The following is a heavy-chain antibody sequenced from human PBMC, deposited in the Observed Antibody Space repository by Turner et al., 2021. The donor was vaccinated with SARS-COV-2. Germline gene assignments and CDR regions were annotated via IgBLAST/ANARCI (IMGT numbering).Heavy chain of an antibody. J-gene: IGHJ3*02. Sequence: VQLVESGGGVVQPGRSLRLSCAASGFTFSSYGMHWVRQAPGKGLEWVSSIRSSSSYIYYADSVKGRFTISRDNAKNSLYLQMNSLRAEDTAVYYCARDVPTYYYDSSGYYTDAFDIWGQGTMVTVSS. CDR1: GFTFSSYG. V-gene: IGHV3-21*01. D-gene: IGHD3-22*01. CDR3: ARDVPTYYYDSSGYYTDAFDI. CDR2: IRSSSSYI.